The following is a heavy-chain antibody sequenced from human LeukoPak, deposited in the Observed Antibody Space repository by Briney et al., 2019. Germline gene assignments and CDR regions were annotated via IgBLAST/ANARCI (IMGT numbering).Heavy chain of an antibody. CDR1: GYNFNGYY. J-gene: IGHJ6*03. Sequence: ASVKVSCKASGYNFNGYYMHWVRQAPGQGLEWMGWINPNSGGTNYAQKFQGRVTMTRDTSISTAYMELSRLRSDDTAVYYCARRAGQDSGHIYYYYYMDVWGKGTTVTVSS. CDR3: ARRAGQDSGHIYYYYYMDV. CDR2: INPNSGGT. D-gene: IGHD6-19*01. V-gene: IGHV1-2*02.